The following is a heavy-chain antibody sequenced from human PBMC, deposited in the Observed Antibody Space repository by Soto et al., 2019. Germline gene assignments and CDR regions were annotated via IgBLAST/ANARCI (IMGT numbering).Heavy chain of an antibody. D-gene: IGHD1-1*01. CDR3: ASGRRSAPDY. CDR1: GGSISSYY. CDR2: IYYSGST. Sequence: PSETLSLTCTVSGGSISSYYWSWIRQPPGKGLEWIGYIYYSGSTYYNPSLKSRVTISVDTSKNQFSLKLSSVTAADTAVYYCASGRRSAPDYWGQGTLVTVSS. V-gene: IGHV4-59*06. J-gene: IGHJ4*02.